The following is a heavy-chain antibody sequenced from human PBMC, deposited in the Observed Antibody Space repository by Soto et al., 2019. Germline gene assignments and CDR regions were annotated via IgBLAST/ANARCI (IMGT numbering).Heavy chain of an antibody. J-gene: IGHJ4*02. CDR1: GGTFSSYA. Sequence: QVQLVQSGAEVKKPGSSVKVSCKASGGTFSSYAITWVRQAPEEGLEWMGGIIPMLGTANYAQRFQGRVTISADESTSTAYMELISLRSEDTAVYYCATSWSYSSSWYGRYFDYWGQGTLVTVSS. V-gene: IGHV1-69*01. D-gene: IGHD6-13*01. CDR2: IIPMLGTA. CDR3: ATSWSYSSSWYGRYFDY.